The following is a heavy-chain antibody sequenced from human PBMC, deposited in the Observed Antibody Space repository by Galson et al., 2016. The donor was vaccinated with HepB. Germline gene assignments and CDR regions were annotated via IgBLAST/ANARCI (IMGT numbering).Heavy chain of an antibody. J-gene: IGHJ4*02. V-gene: IGHV6-1*01. CDR1: GDSVSTNSAT. Sequence: CAISGDSVSTNSATWNWIRQSPSRGLEWLGGTYFRSKWHSDYALSVKSRIVINADTSQNQFSLHLNSVTPEDTALYFCARSDYSSSWYYLDSWGQGTLVTVSS. CDR3: ARSDYSSSWYYLDS. CDR2: TYFRSKWHS. D-gene: IGHD6-13*01.